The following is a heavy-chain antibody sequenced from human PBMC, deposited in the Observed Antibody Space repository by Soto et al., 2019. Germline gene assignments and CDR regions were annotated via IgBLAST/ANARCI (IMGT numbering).Heavy chain of an antibody. CDR3: AKSVYNWNDGFFDY. V-gene: IGHV3-30*18. CDR2: ISYDGNNK. J-gene: IGHJ4*02. Sequence: GGSLKLSCAASGFTFSSYGMHWVRQAPGKGLEWVAVISYDGNNKYYADSVKGRFTISRDNSKNTLSLQMNGLRAEDTAVYYCAKSVYNWNDGFFDYWGQGTLVTVSS. D-gene: IGHD1-1*01. CDR1: GFTFSSYG.